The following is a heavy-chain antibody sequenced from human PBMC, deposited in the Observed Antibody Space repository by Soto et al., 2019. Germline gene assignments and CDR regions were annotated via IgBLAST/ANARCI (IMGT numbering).Heavy chain of an antibody. V-gene: IGHV4-39*01. CDR2: IYYSGST. J-gene: IGHJ5*02. CDR1: GGSIRSSSYY. D-gene: IGHD3-22*01. Sequence: SETLSLTCTVSGGSIRSSSYYWGWIRQPPGKGLEWIGSIYYSGSTYYNPSLKSRVTISVDTSKNQFSLKLSSVTAADTAVYYCARHDGNYYDSSGYYYVTSTWFDPWGQGTLVT. CDR3: ARHDGNYYDSSGYYYVTSTWFDP.